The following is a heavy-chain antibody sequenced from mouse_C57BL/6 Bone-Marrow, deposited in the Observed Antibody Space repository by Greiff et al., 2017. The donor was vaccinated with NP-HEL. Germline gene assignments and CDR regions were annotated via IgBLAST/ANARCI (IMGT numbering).Heavy chain of an antibody. CDR3: ARRGPYYAMDY. CDR1: GFSLTSYG. J-gene: IGHJ4*01. D-gene: IGHD3-3*01. V-gene: IGHV2-2*01. Sequence: VKLMESGPGLVQPSQSLSITCTVSGFSLTSYGVHWVRQSPGKGLEWLGVIWSGGSPDYNAAFISRLSISKDNSKSQVFFKMNSLQADDTAIYYCARRGPYYAMDYWGQGTSVTVSS. CDR2: IWSGGSP.